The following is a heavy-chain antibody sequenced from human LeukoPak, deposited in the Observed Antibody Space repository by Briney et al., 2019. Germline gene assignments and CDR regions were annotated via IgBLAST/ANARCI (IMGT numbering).Heavy chain of an antibody. J-gene: IGHJ3*02. V-gene: IGHV4-59*01. CDR1: GGSISSYY. D-gene: IGHD3-22*01. CDR3: ARYDDSSGYYPNDAFAI. Sequence: SETLSLTCTVSGGSISSYYWSWIRQPPGEGLEWIGYIYYSGSTNYNPSLKSRVTISVDTSKNQFSLKLSSVTAADTAVYYCARYDDSSGYYPNDAFAIWGQGTMVTVSS. CDR2: IYYSGST.